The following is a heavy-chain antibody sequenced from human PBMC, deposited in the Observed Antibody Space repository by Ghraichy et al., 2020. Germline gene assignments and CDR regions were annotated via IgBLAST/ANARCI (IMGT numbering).Heavy chain of an antibody. V-gene: IGHV3-74*01. D-gene: IGHD2-8*02. CDR3: ATGFVPGTGGNTH. Sequence: GESLNISCAASGFTLSSYWMHWVRQAPGKGLVWVSRINSDGSSTNYADSVQGRFTISRDNTKNTLYLQMNSLRAEDTAVYYCATGFVPGTGGNTHWGQGTLVTVSS. CDR2: INSDGSST. CDR1: GFTLSSYW. J-gene: IGHJ4*02.